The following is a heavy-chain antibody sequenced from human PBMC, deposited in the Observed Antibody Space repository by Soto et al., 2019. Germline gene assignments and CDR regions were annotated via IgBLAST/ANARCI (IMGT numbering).Heavy chain of an antibody. Sequence: EGQLLESGEGLVQPGGSLKLSCAASGFTFSNYAMSWVRQAPGKGLEWVSGIGGSGSNTYYADSVKGRFTISRDNSKNTLFLKMNSRRAEDTAEYYWARVVRYFDTPYGMDVWGQGTTVTVSS. D-gene: IGHD3-9*01. CDR3: ARVVRYFDTPYGMDV. CDR2: IGGSGSNT. J-gene: IGHJ6*02. CDR1: GFTFSNYA. V-gene: IGHV3-23*01.